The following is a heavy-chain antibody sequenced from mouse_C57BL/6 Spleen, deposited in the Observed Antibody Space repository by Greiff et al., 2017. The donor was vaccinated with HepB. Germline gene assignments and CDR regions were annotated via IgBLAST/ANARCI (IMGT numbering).Heavy chain of an antibody. CDR2: IDPSDSYT. CDR1: GYTFTSYW. Sequence: VQRVESGAELVMPGASVKLSCKASGYTFTSYWMHWVKQRPGQGLEWIGEIDPSDSYTNYNQKFKGKSTLTVDKSSSTAYMQLSSLTSEDSAVYYWARRDYDAMDYWGQGTSVTVSS. CDR3: ARRDYDAMDY. J-gene: IGHJ4*01. V-gene: IGHV1-69*01.